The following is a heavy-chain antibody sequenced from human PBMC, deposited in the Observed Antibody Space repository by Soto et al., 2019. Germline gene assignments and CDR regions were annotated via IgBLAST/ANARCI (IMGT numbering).Heavy chain of an antibody. V-gene: IGHV4-4*02. Sequence: QVQLQESGPGLVKPSETLSLTCAVSGXXXXXPXXXXXXXXXXXKGLELIGEMFASGSSNYNPSLDGRVTISLDTSKNQFSLKLTSLTAADTAIYYCAREGFDHRPDYWGQGIPVSVSS. CDR1: GXXXXXPXX. CDR3: AREGFDHRPDY. CDR2: MFASGSS. J-gene: IGHJ4*02.